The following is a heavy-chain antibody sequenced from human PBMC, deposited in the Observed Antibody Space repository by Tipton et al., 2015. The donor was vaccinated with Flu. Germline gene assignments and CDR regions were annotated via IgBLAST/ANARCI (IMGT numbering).Heavy chain of an antibody. J-gene: IGHJ4*02. D-gene: IGHD3-16*01. V-gene: IGHV3-33*06. CDR3: AKDLEGGGAAPTD. Sequence: SLRLSCKVSGFDFSVYGMHWVRQAPGKGLEWVAVIWYDGSNIHYADSVKGRFIISRDNSKNTVHLQMDSLRAEDTAVYYCAKDLEGGGAAPTDWGQGTLVTVSS. CDR2: IWYDGSNI. CDR1: GFDFSVYG.